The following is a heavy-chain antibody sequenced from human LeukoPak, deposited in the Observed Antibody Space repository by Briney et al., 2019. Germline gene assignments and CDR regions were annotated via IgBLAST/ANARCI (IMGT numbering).Heavy chain of an antibody. Sequence: GGSLRLSCAASGFTVSSNYMSWVRQAPGKGLEWVSVIYSGGSTYYADSVKGRLTISRDNSKNTLYLQMNSLRAEDTAVYYCARAVYYYDSSGYADYWGQGTLVTVSS. CDR3: ARAVYYYDSSGYADY. V-gene: IGHV3-66*01. CDR1: GFTVSSNY. CDR2: IYSGGST. D-gene: IGHD3-22*01. J-gene: IGHJ4*02.